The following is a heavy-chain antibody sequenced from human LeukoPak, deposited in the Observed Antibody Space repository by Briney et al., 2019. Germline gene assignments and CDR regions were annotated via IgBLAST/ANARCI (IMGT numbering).Heavy chain of an antibody. CDR1: GFTFSSYG. Sequence: GGSLRLSCAASGFTFSSYGMHWVRQAPGKGLEWVAVIWYDGSNKYYADSVKGRFTISRDNSKNTLYLQMNSLRAEDTVVYYCARTHCSGGSCYIDYWGQGTLVTVSS. CDR2: IWYDGSNK. D-gene: IGHD2-15*01. CDR3: ARTHCSGGSCYIDY. J-gene: IGHJ4*02. V-gene: IGHV3-33*01.